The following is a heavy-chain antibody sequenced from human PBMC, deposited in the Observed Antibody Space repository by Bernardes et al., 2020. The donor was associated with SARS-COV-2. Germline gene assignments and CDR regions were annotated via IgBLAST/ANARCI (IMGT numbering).Heavy chain of an antibody. CDR3: ASTVTRITIFGVVIRAEGGMDV. J-gene: IGHJ6*02. CDR2: IYSGGST. V-gene: IGHV3-53*01. CDR1: GFTVSSNY. D-gene: IGHD3-3*01. Sequence: GGSLRLSCAASGFTVSSNYMSWVRQAPGKGLEWVSVIYSGGSTYYADSVKGRFTISRDNSKNTLYLQMNSLRAEDTAVYYCASTVTRITIFGVVIRAEGGMDVWSQGTTVTVSS.